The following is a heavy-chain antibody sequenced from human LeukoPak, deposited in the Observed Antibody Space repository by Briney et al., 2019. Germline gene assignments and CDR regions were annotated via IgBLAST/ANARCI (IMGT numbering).Heavy chain of an antibody. CDR2: ISYDGSNK. J-gene: IGHJ4*02. V-gene: IGHV3-30-3*01. Sequence: PGGSLRLSCAASGFTFSSYAMHWVRQAPGKGLEWVAVISYDGSNKYYADSVKGRFTISRDNSKNTLYLQMNSLRAEDTAVYYCASRSDYWGQGTLVTVSS. CDR3: ASRSDY. CDR1: GFTFSSYA.